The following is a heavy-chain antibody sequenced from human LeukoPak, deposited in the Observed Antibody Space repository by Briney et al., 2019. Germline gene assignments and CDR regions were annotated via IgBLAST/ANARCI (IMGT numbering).Heavy chain of an antibody. J-gene: IGHJ4*02. D-gene: IGHD3-22*01. CDR3: ARDITMIVVVIPTYDY. CDR1: GFTFSSYS. Sequence: GGSLRLSCAASGFTFSSYSMNWVRQAPGKGLEWVSSISSSSSYIYYADSVKGRFTISRDNAKNSLYLQMNSLRAEDTAVYYCARDITMIVVVIPTYDYWGQGTLVTVSS. CDR2: ISSSSSYI. V-gene: IGHV3-21*01.